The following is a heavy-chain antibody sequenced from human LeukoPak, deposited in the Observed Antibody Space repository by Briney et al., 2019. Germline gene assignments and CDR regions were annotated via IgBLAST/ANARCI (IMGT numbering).Heavy chain of an antibody. CDR3: ARAPGITGTTDFDY. V-gene: IGHV4-34*01. CDR2: INHSGST. Sequence: PSETLSLTCAVYGGSFSGYYWSWIRQPPGKGLEWIGEINHSGSTNYNPSLKSRVTISVDTSKNQFSLKLSSVTAADTAVYYCARAPGITGTTDFDYWGQGTLVTVSS. J-gene: IGHJ4*02. CDR1: GGSFSGYY. D-gene: IGHD1-20*01.